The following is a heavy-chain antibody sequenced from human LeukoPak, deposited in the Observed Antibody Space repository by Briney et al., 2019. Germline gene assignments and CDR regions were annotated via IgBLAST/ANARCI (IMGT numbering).Heavy chain of an antibody. CDR2: IWSDGSNK. J-gene: IGHJ6*02. D-gene: IGHD2-2*02. Sequence: GGSLRLSCAASGFIFSNDAMHWVRQAPGKGLEWVAFIWSDGSNKYYADSVKGRFTISRDNSEDTLYLQMNSLRAEDTAVYYCARDGRGVVVPAAINHYYYGMDVWGQGTTVTVSS. CDR1: GFIFSNDA. V-gene: IGHV3-30*02. CDR3: ARDGRGVVVPAAINHYYYGMDV.